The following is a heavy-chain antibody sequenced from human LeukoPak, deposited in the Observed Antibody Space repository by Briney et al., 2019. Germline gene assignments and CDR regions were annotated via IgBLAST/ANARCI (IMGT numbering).Heavy chain of an antibody. V-gene: IGHV1-69*05. CDR3: ARALYGGNTVAFDN. CDR2: IIPIFGTA. D-gene: IGHD4-23*01. CDR1: GGAFNSYA. Sequence: SVKVSCKASGGAFNSYAISWVRQAPGQGLEWMGGIIPIFGTANYAQKFQGRVTITTDESTSTAYMELSSLRSEDTAVYYCARALYGGNTVAFDNWGQGTLVTVSS. J-gene: IGHJ4*02.